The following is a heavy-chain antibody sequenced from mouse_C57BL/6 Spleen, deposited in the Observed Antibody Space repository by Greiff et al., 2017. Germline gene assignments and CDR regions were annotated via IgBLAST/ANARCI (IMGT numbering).Heavy chain of an antibody. CDR3: ARNGDSSGYVPFAY. Sequence: QVQLQQPGAELVKPGASVKLSCKASGYTFTSYWMHWVKQRPGQGLEWIGMIHPNSGSTNYNEKFKSKATLTVDKSSSTAYMQLSSLTSEDSAVYYCARNGDSSGYVPFAYWGQGTLVTVSA. CDR2: IHPNSGST. V-gene: IGHV1-64*01. J-gene: IGHJ3*01. CDR1: GYTFTSYW. D-gene: IGHD3-2*02.